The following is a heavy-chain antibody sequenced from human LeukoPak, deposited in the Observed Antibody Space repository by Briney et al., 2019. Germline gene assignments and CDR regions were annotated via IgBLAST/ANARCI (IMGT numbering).Heavy chain of an antibody. Sequence: GGSLRLSCEGPERMVRNSYMSWVRQSPGRGLEWVSVIYSGGSTDYADSVKGRFTTSRDTSKNTLYLQMNDVRAEDTGIYYCVRDLRDRRGYSNYYMVVWGKGTTVTVSS. CDR2: IYSGGST. CDR3: VRDLRDRRGYSNYYMVV. J-gene: IGHJ6*03. D-gene: IGHD3-10*01. V-gene: IGHV3-53*01. CDR1: ERMVRNSY.